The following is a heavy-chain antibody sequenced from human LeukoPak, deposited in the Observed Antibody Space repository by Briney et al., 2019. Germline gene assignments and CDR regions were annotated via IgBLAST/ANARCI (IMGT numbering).Heavy chain of an antibody. Sequence: QAGGSLRLSCAASGFTFSSYAMTWVRQAPGKGLEWVTVISYDGTTKYYADSVKGRFTISRDNSRNTLYLQMNNLRTEDTAVYYCASPYYYDGSSYYHFFDHWGQGTLVTVSS. V-gene: IGHV3-30*04. CDR2: ISYDGTTK. D-gene: IGHD3-22*01. J-gene: IGHJ4*02. CDR1: GFTFSSYA. CDR3: ASPYYYDGSSYYHFFDH.